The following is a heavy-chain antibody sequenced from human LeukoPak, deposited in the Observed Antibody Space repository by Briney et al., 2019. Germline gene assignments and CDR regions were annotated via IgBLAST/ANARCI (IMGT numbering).Heavy chain of an antibody. D-gene: IGHD2-21*02. J-gene: IGHJ4*02. CDR2: IYYSGST. Sequence: SETLSLTCTVSGGSISGYHWSWIRQPPGKGLEWIAYIYYSGSTNFNPSLKSRLTISVDTSKNQFSLKLSSVTAADTAVYYCARHNVRGGDLDYWGQGTLVTVSS. V-gene: IGHV4-59*08. CDR1: GGSISGYH. CDR3: ARHNVRGGDLDY.